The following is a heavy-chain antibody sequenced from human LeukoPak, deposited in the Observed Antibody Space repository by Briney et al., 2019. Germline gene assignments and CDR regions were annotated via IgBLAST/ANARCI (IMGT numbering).Heavy chain of an antibody. D-gene: IGHD3-9*01. Sequence: ASVKVSCKASGYTFTSYDINWVRQATGQGLEWMGWMNHNSGNTGYAQKFQGRVTITRNTSISTAYMELSSLRSEDTAVYYCARMYYDILTGYRYYYYYMDVWGKGTTVTVSS. V-gene: IGHV1-8*03. CDR1: GYTFTSYD. CDR3: ARMYYDILTGYRYYYYYMDV. CDR2: MNHNSGNT. J-gene: IGHJ6*03.